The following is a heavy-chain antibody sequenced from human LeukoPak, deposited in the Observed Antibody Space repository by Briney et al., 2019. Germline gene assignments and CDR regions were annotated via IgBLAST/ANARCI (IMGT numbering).Heavy chain of an antibody. V-gene: IGHV1-46*01. CDR2: INPSGGST. CDR1: GGTFSSYA. CDR3: ARASAFYPFDY. D-gene: IGHD2/OR15-2a*01. Sequence: ASVKVSCKASGGTFSSYAISWVRQAPGQGLEWMGIINPSGGSTSYAQKFQGRVTMTRDTSTSTVYMELSSLRSEDTAVYYCARASAFYPFDYWGQGTLVTVSS. J-gene: IGHJ4*02.